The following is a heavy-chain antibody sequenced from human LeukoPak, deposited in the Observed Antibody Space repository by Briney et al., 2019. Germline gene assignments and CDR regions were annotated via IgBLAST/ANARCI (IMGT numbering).Heavy chain of an antibody. Sequence: PSVTLSLTCTVSGGSISSYYWSWIRQPAGKGLEWIGRIYTSGSTNYNPSLKSRVTMSVDTSKNQFSLKLSSVTAADTAVYYCASGLARKDSSGWYDYFDYWGKGALVTVSS. J-gene: IGHJ4*02. CDR1: GGSISSYY. CDR2: IYTSGST. CDR3: ASGLARKDSSGWYDYFDY. V-gene: IGHV4-4*07. D-gene: IGHD6-19*01.